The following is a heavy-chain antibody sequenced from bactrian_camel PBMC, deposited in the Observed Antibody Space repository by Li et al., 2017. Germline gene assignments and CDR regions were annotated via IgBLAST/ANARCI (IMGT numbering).Heavy chain of an antibody. Sequence: DVQLVESGGGLVQPGGSLRLSCAASGFSFSSYYMSWVRQAPGKGLEWVSTISGGDTTYYADSVKGRFTITRDNAKNTVSLQMNSLKPEDTAVYYCVRSGGYWSLGYWG. D-gene: IGHD2*01. CDR1: GFSFSSYY. CDR2: ISGGDTT. J-gene: IGHJ4*01. V-gene: IGHV3S40*01. CDR3: VRSGGYWSLGY.